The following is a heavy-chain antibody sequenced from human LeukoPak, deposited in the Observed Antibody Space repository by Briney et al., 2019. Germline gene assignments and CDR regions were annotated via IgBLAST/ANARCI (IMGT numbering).Heavy chain of an antibody. CDR1: GGSISSGDYY. V-gene: IGHV4-30-4*01. CDR3: ASFVMVTAIDYFDY. D-gene: IGHD2-21*02. CDR2: IYYSGST. J-gene: IGHJ4*02. Sequence: SQTLSLTCTVSGGSISSGDYYWSWIRQPPGKGLEWIGYIYYSGSTYYNPSLKSRVTISVDTSKNQFSLKLSSVTAADTAVYYCASFVMVTAIDYFDYWGQGTLVTVSS.